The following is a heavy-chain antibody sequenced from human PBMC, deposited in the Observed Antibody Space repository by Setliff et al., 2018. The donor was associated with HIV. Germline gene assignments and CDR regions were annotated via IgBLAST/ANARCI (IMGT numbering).Heavy chain of an antibody. Sequence: SETLSLTCTVSGGSISHYYWTWIRQPPGKGLEWIGYIFYSGSTDYNPSLKSRLTISVDTPNNQFSLSLNSVTAADTAVYYCARVGGVLTGTPHFDFWGHGILVTVSS. D-gene: IGHD3-9*01. CDR3: ARVGGVLTGTPHFDF. CDR2: IFYSGST. J-gene: IGHJ5*01. CDR1: GGSISHYY. V-gene: IGHV4-59*01.